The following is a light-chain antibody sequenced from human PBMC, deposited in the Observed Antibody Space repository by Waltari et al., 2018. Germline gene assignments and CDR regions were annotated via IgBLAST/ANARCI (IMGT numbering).Light chain of an antibody. Sequence: QSALTQPASVSGSPGQSITISCTGTSSDVWSYTLVSWYQQHPGKAPKLMIFDVSKRPTAISSRFYGSKSGNTASLTIFGLRADDEDDYYSCSYADSVTNYVFGTGTKVTVL. CDR1: SSDVWSYTL. V-gene: IGLV2-23*02. J-gene: IGLJ1*01. CDR2: DVS. CDR3: CSYADSVTNYV.